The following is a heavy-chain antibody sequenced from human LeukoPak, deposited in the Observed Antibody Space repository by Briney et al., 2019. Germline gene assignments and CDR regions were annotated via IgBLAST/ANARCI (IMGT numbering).Heavy chain of an antibody. D-gene: IGHD3-10*01. CDR2: IYHSGST. CDR3: ASSSSYYYGSGISF. J-gene: IGHJ4*02. V-gene: IGHV4-30-2*01. Sequence: PSETLSLTCAVSGGSISSGGYSWSWIRQPPGKGLEWIGYIYHSGSTYYNPSLKSRVTISVDRSKNQFSLKLSSVTAADTAVYYCASSSSYYYGSGISFWGQGTLVTVSS. CDR1: GGSISSGGYS.